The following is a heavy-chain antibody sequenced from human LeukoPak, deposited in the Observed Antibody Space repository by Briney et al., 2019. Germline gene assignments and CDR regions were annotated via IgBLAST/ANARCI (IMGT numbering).Heavy chain of an antibody. Sequence: SVKVSCKASGGTFSSYAISWVRQAPGQGLEWMGRIIPIFGTANYAQKFQGRVTITTDESTSTAYMELSSLRSEDTAVYYCARDGIGPYSLDYWGQGTLVTVSS. J-gene: IGHJ4*02. CDR1: GGTFSSYA. V-gene: IGHV1-69*05. CDR2: IIPIFGTA. D-gene: IGHD4-11*01. CDR3: ARDGIGPYSLDY.